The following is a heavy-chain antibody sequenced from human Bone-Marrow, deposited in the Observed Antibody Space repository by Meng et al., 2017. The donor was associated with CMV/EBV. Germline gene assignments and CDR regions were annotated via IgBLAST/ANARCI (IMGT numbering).Heavy chain of an antibody. V-gene: IGHV3-7*01. D-gene: IGHD2-2*01. CDR2: IKQDGSEK. CDR3: AKDRCFSTSCPHDL. Sequence: GGSLRLSCAASGFTFSSYWMSWVRQAPGKGLEWVANIKQDGSEKYYVDSVKGRFTISRDNAKNSLYLQMNSLRAEDTAVYYCAKDRCFSTSCPHDLWGQGTLVTVYS. CDR1: GFTFSSYW. J-gene: IGHJ5*02.